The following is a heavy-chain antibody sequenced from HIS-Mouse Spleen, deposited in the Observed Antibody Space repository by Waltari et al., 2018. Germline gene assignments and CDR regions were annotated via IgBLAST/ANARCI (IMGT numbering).Heavy chain of an antibody. CDR2: INHSGST. D-gene: IGHD3-22*01. CDR3: ARGYYYYDSSGYYFDY. CDR1: GGSFSGYY. J-gene: IGHJ4*02. V-gene: IGHV4-34*01. Sequence: QVQLQQWGAGLLKPSETLSLTCAVYGGSFSGYYWRWIRQPPGKGLEWIGEINHSGSTNYNPSLKSRVTISVDTSKNQFSLKLSSVTAADTAVYYCARGYYYYDSSGYYFDYWGQGTLVTVSS.